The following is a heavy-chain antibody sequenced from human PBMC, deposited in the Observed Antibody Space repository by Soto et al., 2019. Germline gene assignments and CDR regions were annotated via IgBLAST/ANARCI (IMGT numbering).Heavy chain of an antibody. CDR3: ASLGYCSGGSCYGSDY. D-gene: IGHD2-15*01. Sequence: SETLSLTCTVSGGSISSYYWSWIRQPPGKGLEWIGYIYYSGSTNYNPSLKSRFTISVDTSKNQFSLKLSSVTAADTAVYYCASLGYCSGGSCYGSDYWGQGTLVTVSS. J-gene: IGHJ4*02. V-gene: IGHV4-59*08. CDR1: GGSISSYY. CDR2: IYYSGST.